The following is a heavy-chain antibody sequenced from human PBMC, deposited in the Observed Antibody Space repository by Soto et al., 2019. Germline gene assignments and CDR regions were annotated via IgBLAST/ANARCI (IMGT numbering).Heavy chain of an antibody. D-gene: IGHD1-26*01. CDR1: GGSITNSNW. CDR3: ARGPPIVGNTTPLDS. V-gene: IGHV4-4*02. CDR2: IYHAGST. Sequence: SETLSLTCTVSGGSITNSNWWSWVRLPPAKGLEWIGDIYHAGSTKYNPSLERRVTMSVDTSNNQFALTLTSVTAADTAVYFCARGPPIVGNTTPLDSWGQGTLLTVSS. J-gene: IGHJ4*02.